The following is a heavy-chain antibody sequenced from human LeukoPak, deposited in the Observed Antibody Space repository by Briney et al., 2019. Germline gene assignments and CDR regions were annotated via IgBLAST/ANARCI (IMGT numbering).Heavy chain of an antibody. J-gene: IGHJ4*02. D-gene: IGHD3-16*02. Sequence: GESLKISCKGSGYNFAIYWIAWVRQMPGKGLEWMGRIDPSDSYTNYSPSFQGHITISADKSISTAYLQWSSLKASDTAMYYCARVIHLGELSLYDYWGQGTLVTVSS. CDR2: IDPSDSYT. V-gene: IGHV5-10-1*01. CDR3: ARVIHLGELSLYDY. CDR1: GYNFAIYW.